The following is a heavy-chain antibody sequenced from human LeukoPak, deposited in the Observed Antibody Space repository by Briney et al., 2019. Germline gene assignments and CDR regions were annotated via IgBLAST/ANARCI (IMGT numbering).Heavy chain of an antibody. J-gene: IGHJ5*02. V-gene: IGHV4-34*01. D-gene: IGHD4-17*01. CDR1: GGSFSGYY. CDR3: ARGYGDYSRWFDP. Sequence: KPSETLSLTCAVYGGSFSGYYWSWIRQPPGKGLEWIGEINHSGSTNYNPSLKSRVTISVDTSKNQFPLKLSSVTAADTAVYYCARGYGDYSRWFDPWGQGTLVTVSS. CDR2: INHSGST.